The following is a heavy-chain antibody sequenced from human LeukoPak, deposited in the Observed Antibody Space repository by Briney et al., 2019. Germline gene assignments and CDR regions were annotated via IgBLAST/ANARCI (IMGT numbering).Heavy chain of an antibody. CDR2: ISYDGSNK. CDR1: GFTFSSYG. V-gene: IGHV3-30*18. CDR3: AKYSSSWYDAIGWFDP. J-gene: IGHJ5*02. Sequence: GRSLRLSCAASGFTFSSYGMHWVRQAPGKGLEWVAVISYDGSNKYYADSMKGRFTISRDNSKNTLYLQMNSLRAEDTAVYYCAKYSSSWYDAIGWFDPWGQGTLVTVSS. D-gene: IGHD6-13*01.